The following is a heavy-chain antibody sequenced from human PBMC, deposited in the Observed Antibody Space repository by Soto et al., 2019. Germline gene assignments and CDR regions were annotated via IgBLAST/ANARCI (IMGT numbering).Heavy chain of an antibody. Sequence: GGSLRLSCAASRFTFSSHWMTWVRQAPGRGLEWVANINQDGSEKYYVDSLKGRFTISRDNAKNSLYLQMNSLRAEDTAVYYCARNFPTTFDYWGQGPLVTVSS. D-gene: IGHD1-1*01. J-gene: IGHJ4*02. V-gene: IGHV3-7*01. CDR3: ARNFPTTFDY. CDR2: INQDGSEK. CDR1: RFTFSSHW.